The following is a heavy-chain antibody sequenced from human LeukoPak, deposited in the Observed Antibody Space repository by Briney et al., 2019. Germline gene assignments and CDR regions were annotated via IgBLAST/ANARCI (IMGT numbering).Heavy chain of an antibody. CDR2: MNPNSGNT. J-gene: IGHJ3*02. V-gene: IGHV1-8*03. Sequence: ASVKVSCKASGYTFTSYDINWVRQATGQGLEWMGWMNPNSGNTGYAQKFQGRVTITRNTSISTAYMELSSLRSEDTAVYYCATHSGSWYGHAFDIWGQGTMVTVSS. D-gene: IGHD6-13*01. CDR3: ATHSGSWYGHAFDI. CDR1: GYTFTSYD.